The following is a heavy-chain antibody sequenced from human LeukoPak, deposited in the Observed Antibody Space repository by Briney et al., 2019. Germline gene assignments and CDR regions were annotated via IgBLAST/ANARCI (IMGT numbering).Heavy chain of an antibody. CDR1: GYTFTDYG. D-gene: IGHD2-2*03. V-gene: IGHV1-18*01. CDR2: INTFNGNT. CDR3: ARDLGYCSTTGCYRNLFDP. J-gene: IGHJ5*02. Sequence: ASVKVSCKASGYTFTDYGITWVRQAPGQGLEWMGWINTFNGNTNYAQNLQGRVTMTADTSATTAYMELRSLRFDDTAVFYCARDLGYCSTTGCYRNLFDPWGQGTLVTVSS.